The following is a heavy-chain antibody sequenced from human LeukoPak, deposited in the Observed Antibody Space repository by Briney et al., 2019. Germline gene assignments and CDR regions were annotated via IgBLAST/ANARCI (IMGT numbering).Heavy chain of an antibody. J-gene: IGHJ4*02. D-gene: IGHD6-13*01. CDR1: GGSISSGGYY. CDR3: ARASKGIAAAGRLDY. Sequence: SQTLSLTCTVSGGSISSGGYYWSWIRQHPGKGLEWIGYIYYSGSTYYNPSLKSRVTISVDTSKNQFSLKLSSVTAADTAVYYCARASKGIAAAGRLDYWGQGTLVTVSS. CDR2: IYYSGST. V-gene: IGHV4-31*03.